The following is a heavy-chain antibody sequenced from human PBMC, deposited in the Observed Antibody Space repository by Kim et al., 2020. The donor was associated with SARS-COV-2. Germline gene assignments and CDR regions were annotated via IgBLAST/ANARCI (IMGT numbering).Heavy chain of an antibody. J-gene: IGHJ4*02. D-gene: IGHD2-2*01. V-gene: IGHV3-23*01. CDR2: ISGSGDNT. Sequence: GGSLRLSFAASGFTFSSSSMRWVRQAAGQGLEWVSSISGSGDNTYYVDSVKGRFTISRDNSKNTVYLQMSSLRAEDTALYYCAKVLCYNSRCYADYWGQGTLVTVSS. CDR1: GFTFSSSS. CDR3: AKVLCYNSRCYADY.